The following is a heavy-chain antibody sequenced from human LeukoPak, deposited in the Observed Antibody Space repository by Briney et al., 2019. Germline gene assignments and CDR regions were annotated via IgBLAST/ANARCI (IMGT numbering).Heavy chain of an antibody. D-gene: IGHD1-26*01. CDR2: ISYDGSNK. J-gene: IGHJ3*02. CDR3: ARAELLKGATGGAFDI. CDR1: GFTFSSYA. V-gene: IGHV3-30*04. Sequence: GGSLRLSCAASGFTFSSYAMHWVRQAPGKGLEWVAVISYDGSNKYYADSVKGRFTISRDNSKNTLYLQINSLRAEDTAVYYCARAELLKGATGGAFDISGQGTVVTVSS.